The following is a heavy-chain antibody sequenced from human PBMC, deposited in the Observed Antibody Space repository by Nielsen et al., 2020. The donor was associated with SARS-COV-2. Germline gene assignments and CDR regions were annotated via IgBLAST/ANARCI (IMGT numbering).Heavy chain of an antibody. D-gene: IGHD5-18*01. Sequence: SETLSLTCAVYGGSFSGYYWSWIRQPPGKGLEWIGEINHSGSTNYNPSLKSRVTISVDTSKNQFSLKLSSVTAADTAVYYCARGGYSYGYGYWGQGTLDTVSS. CDR2: INHSGST. CDR1: GGSFSGYY. J-gene: IGHJ4*02. CDR3: ARGGYSYGYGY. V-gene: IGHV4-34*01.